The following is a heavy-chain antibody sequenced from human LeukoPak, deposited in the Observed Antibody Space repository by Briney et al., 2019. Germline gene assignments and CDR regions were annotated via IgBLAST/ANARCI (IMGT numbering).Heavy chain of an antibody. CDR1: GGSFSGYY. Sequence: SETLSLTCAVYGGSFSGYYWSWIRQPPGKGLEWIGEINHSGSTNYNPSHKSRVTISVDTSKNQFSLKLSSVTAADTAVYYCARGPPGYSSPFDYWGQGTLVTVSS. V-gene: IGHV4-34*01. D-gene: IGHD6-13*01. CDR2: INHSGST. J-gene: IGHJ4*02. CDR3: ARGPPGYSSPFDY.